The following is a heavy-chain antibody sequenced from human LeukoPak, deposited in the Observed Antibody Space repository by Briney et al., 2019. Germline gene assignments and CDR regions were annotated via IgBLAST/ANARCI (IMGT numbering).Heavy chain of an antibody. J-gene: IGHJ4*02. V-gene: IGHV3-33*06. CDR1: GFTFSDYG. D-gene: IGHD6-6*01. CDR3: AKAHNSSSTFDL. CDR2: IWYDGSKK. Sequence: GGSLRLSCAASGFTFSDYGIHWVRQAPGQGLEWVALIWYDGSKKYYADSVKGRFTISRDNTKNTLYLQLNSLRADDTAVYYCAKAHNSSSTFDLWGQGTLVTVSS.